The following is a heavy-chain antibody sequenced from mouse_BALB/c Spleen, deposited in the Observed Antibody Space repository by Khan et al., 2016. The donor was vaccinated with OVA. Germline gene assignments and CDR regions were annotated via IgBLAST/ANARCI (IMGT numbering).Heavy chain of an antibody. CDR3: ARERADYRYDGLFYY. D-gene: IGHD2-14*01. CDR1: GYTFTTYT. CDR2: INPSNGYT. J-gene: IGHJ3*01. Sequence: QVQLKQSGAELARPGASVKMSCKASGYTFTTYTMHWVKQRPGQGLEWIGYINPSNGYTNYNQKFKDKSTLTADKSSSTAYMQLSILTSDYSADFYCARERADYRYDGLFYYWGQGTLVTVSA. V-gene: IGHV1-4*01.